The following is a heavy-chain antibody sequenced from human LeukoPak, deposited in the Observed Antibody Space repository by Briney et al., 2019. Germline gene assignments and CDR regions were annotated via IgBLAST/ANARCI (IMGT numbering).Heavy chain of an antibody. D-gene: IGHD3-16*01. V-gene: IGHV4-61*03. J-gene: IGHJ4*02. Sequence: SETLSLTCTVSGGSISSSSYYWGWIRQPPGKGLEWIGYFYNSGRSTYNPSLKSRVTISADTSKNHFSLKLNSVTTADTAVYYCTRGAGWLIDYWGQGILVTVSS. CDR2: FYNSGRS. CDR3: TRGAGWLIDY. CDR1: GGSISSSSYY.